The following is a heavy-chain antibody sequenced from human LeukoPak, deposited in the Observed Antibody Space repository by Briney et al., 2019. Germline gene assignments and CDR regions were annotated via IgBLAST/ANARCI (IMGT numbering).Heavy chain of an antibody. J-gene: IGHJ4*02. CDR2: INHSGST. Sequence: PSETLSLTCAVYGGSFSGYYWSWIRQPPGKGLEWIGEINHSGSTNYNPSLKSRVTISVDTSKNQFSRKLSSVTAADTAVYYCARGLKYYYDSSGYPPLGYWGQGTLVTVSS. CDR3: ARGLKYYYDSSGYPPLGY. V-gene: IGHV4-34*01. D-gene: IGHD3-22*01. CDR1: GGSFSGYY.